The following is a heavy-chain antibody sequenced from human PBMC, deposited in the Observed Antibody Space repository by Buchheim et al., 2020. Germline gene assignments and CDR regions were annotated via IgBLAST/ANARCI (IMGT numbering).Heavy chain of an antibody. CDR2: ISYDGSNK. D-gene: IGHD1-26*01. CDR3: VKDIGDPGAH. J-gene: IGHJ4*02. V-gene: IGHV3-30*02. Sequence: QVQLVESGGGVVRPGRSLRLSCAASGFTFSSSGMHWVRQAPGKGLEWVAFISYDGSNKYYVDSVKGRFTISRDISTSTFYLQMNSLRAEDTAMYYCVKDIGDPGAHWGQGTL. CDR1: GFTFSSSG.